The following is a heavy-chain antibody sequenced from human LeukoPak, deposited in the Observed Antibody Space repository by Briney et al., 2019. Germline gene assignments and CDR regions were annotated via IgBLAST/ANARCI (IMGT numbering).Heavy chain of an antibody. J-gene: IGHJ3*02. V-gene: IGHV1-2*02. Sequence: ASVKVSCKASGYTFTGYYMHWVRQAPGQGLEWMGWINPNSGGTNYAQKFQGRVTMTRDTSISTAYMELSRLRSDDTAVYYCARDRGIAARYFDIWGQGTMVTVSS. D-gene: IGHD6-6*01. CDR2: INPNSGGT. CDR3: ARDRGIAARYFDI. CDR1: GYTFTGYY.